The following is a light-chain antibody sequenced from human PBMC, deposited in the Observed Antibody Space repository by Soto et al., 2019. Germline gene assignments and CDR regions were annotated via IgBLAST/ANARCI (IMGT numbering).Light chain of an antibody. CDR2: DAS. CDR1: QSISRT. V-gene: IGKV3-11*01. Sequence: EIVLTQSPDTLSVSPGERATLSCRASQSISRTLAWYQQKSGQPPRLLIYDASTRATGFPARFSGSGSGTDFTLTISSLEPEDSAVYYCQQRSDWPLTFGGGTKVDIK. J-gene: IGKJ4*01. CDR3: QQRSDWPLT.